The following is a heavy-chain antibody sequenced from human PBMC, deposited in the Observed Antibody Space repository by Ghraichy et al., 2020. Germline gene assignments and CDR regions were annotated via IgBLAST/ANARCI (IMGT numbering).Heavy chain of an antibody. J-gene: IGHJ6*02. D-gene: IGHD6-19*01. V-gene: IGHV3-48*02. Sequence: LSLTCAASGFTFSSYSMNWVRQAPGKGLEWVSYISSSSSTIYYADSVKGRFTISRDNAKNSLYLQMNSLRDEDTAVYYCARDIAVARYYYYGMDVWGQGTTVTVSS. CDR3: ARDIAVARYYYYGMDV. CDR2: ISSSSSTI. CDR1: GFTFSSYS.